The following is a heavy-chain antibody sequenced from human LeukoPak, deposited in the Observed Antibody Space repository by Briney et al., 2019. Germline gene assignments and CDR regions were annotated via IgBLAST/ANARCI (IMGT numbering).Heavy chain of an antibody. V-gene: IGHV1-2*02. J-gene: IGHJ4*02. CDR1: GYTFTGYY. D-gene: IGHD6-25*01. CDR2: INPNSGGT. Sequence: ASVKVSCKASGYTFTGYYMHWVRQAPGQGLEWMGWINPNSGGTNYAQKFQGRVIMTRDTSISTAYMELSRLRSDDTAVYYCARDRVGYSSGWFDYWGQGTLVTVSS. CDR3: ARDRVGYSSGWFDY.